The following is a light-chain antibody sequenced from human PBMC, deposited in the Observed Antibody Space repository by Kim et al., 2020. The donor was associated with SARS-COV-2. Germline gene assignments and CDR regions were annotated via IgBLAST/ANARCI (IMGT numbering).Light chain of an antibody. J-gene: IGLJ3*02. CDR3: AAWDDTVNGWV. V-gene: IGLV1-44*01. CDR1: DSNIGSNA. Sequence: GQRVSISFSGSDSNIGSNAVNWYQQLPGTAPKLLVYTNNQRPSGVPDRFSGSRSGTAASLAISGLESEDEADYYCAAWDDTVNGWVFGGGTQLTVL. CDR2: TNN.